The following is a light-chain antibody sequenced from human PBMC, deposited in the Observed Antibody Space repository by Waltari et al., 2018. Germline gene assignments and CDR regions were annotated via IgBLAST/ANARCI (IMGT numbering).Light chain of an antibody. CDR2: EDT. CDR3: YSSDTTGLRV. CDR1: ELPSKY. V-gene: IGLV3-10*01. Sequence: SYELTQPPSVSVSPGQTARITCSGHELPSKYAYWFQQKSGQAPRLLIYEDTKRPSEIPERFSGSSSGTVATLTITGAQVDDEADYYCYSSDTTGLRVFGSGTTVVVL. J-gene: IGLJ1*01.